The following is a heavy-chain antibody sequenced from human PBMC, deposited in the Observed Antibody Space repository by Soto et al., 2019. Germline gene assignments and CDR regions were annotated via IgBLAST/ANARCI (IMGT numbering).Heavy chain of an antibody. V-gene: IGHV3-53*04. CDR3: ARGSSGWSYGMDV. J-gene: IGHJ6*02. CDR1: GFTVNSNY. D-gene: IGHD6-19*01. Sequence: TGGSLRLSCAASGFTVNSNYMSWVRQAPGKGLEWVSVIYSGGSTYYADSVKGRFTISRHNSKNTLYLQMNSLRAEDTAVYYCARGSSGWSYGMDVWGQGTTVTVSS. CDR2: IYSGGST.